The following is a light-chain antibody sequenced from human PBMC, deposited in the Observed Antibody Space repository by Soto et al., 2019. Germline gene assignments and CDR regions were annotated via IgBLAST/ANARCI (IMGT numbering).Light chain of an antibody. CDR3: VSYTTSASYV. V-gene: IGLV2-14*01. Sequence: QSVLTQPASVSGSPGQSITISCTGTSSDVGNYIFVSWYRQHPGKAPKLMIYDINNRPSGVSNRFSGSKSGNTASLTISWLQAEDEADYYCVSYTTSASYVFGTGTKLTVL. J-gene: IGLJ1*01. CDR2: DIN. CDR1: SSDVGNYIF.